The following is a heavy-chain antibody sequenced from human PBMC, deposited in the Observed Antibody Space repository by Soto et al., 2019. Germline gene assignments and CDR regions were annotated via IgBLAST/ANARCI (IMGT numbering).Heavy chain of an antibody. D-gene: IGHD3-22*01. J-gene: IGHJ5*01. CDR3: STRAYDTNGYYRFEP. CDR2: INHSGRV. CDR1: GGSFSGHS. V-gene: IGHV4-34*01. Sequence: LALTCAVYGGSFSGHSWTWIRQSPGKGLEWIGDINHSGRVNYSPSLKSRVTISLDTSKNQFSLTLSAVTAADTAMYYCSTRAYDTNGYYRFEPWVQGTRITVSS.